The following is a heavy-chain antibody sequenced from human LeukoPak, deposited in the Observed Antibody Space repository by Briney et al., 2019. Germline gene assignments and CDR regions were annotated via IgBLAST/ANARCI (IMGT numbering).Heavy chain of an antibody. CDR3: ARDAPAGEKPEYFFDY. CDR1: GFTLSTYS. V-gene: IGHV3-21*05. CDR2: IGRGVT. Sequence: PGGSLRLSCAASGFTLSTYSMNWVRQAPGKGLEWVSHIGRGVTYADSVKGRFTISRDNAKNSVYLQMNGLRAEDTAVYYCARDAPAGEKPEYFFDYWGQGTLVTVSS. J-gene: IGHJ4*02.